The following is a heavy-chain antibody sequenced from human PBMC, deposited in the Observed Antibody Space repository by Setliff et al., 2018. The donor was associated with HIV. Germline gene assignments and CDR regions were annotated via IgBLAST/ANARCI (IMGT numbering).Heavy chain of an antibody. D-gene: IGHD1-26*01. CDR1: GGSIRSSNW. CDR2: IYHSGSS. J-gene: IGHJ4*02. CDR3: ARVYGXSGFYFDF. V-gene: IGHV4-4*02. Sequence: SETLSLTCAVSGGSIRSSNWWSWVRQPPGKGLELIGEIYHSGSSNYNPSLKSRVTISVDKSKNQFSLKLSTVTAADTAVYYCARVYGXSGFYFDFWGQGTLVTVSS.